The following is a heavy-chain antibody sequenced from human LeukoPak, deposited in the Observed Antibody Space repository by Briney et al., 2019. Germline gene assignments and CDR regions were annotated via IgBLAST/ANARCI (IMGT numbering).Heavy chain of an antibody. D-gene: IGHD6-6*01. CDR1: GYSFTSYW. CDR2: IYPGDSDT. J-gene: IGHJ5*02. CDR3: ARHPYSSSSWNWFDP. Sequence: GESLKISCKGSGYSFTSYWIGWVRQMPGKGLEWMGIIYPGDSDTRYSTSFQGQVTISADKSISTAYLQWSSLKASDTAMYYCARHPYSSSSWNWFDPWGQGTLVTVSS. V-gene: IGHV5-51*01.